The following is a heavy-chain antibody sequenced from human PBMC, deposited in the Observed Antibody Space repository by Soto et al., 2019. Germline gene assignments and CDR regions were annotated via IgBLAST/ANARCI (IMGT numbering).Heavy chain of an antibody. Sequence: GGSLRLSCAASGFTFSNAWMNWVRQAPGKGLEWVGRIKSKTDGGTTDYAVPVKGRFTISRDDSKNTLYLQMNSLKTEDTAVYYCTTYIVSVLRYFVSLDAFDIWGQGTMVTVSS. V-gene: IGHV3-15*07. CDR2: IKSKTDGGTT. J-gene: IGHJ3*02. D-gene: IGHD3-9*01. CDR1: GFTFSNAW. CDR3: TTYIVSVLRYFVSLDAFDI.